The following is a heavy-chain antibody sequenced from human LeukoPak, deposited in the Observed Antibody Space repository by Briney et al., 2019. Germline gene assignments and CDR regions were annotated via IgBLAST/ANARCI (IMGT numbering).Heavy chain of an antibody. CDR2: IKQDGSEK. Sequence: GGSLRLSCAASRFTFSNYWMSWVRQAPGKGLEWVANIKQDGSEKYYVDSVKGRFTVSRDNAKNSMYLQMNSLRAEDTAVYYCARDGATFSGYDWYYYMDVWGKGTTVTVSS. J-gene: IGHJ6*03. D-gene: IGHD5-12*01. V-gene: IGHV3-7*01. CDR1: RFTFSNYW. CDR3: ARDGATFSGYDWYYYMDV.